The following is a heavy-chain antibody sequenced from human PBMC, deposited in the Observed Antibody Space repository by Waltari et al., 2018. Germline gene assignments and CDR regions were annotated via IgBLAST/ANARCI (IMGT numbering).Heavy chain of an antibody. Sequence: EVQLVESGGGLVQPGGSLRLSCAASGFTFSSYWMHWVRHAPGKGPVWVSRINSDGSSTSYADSVKGRFTISRDNAKNTLYLQMNSLRAEDTAVYYCARAYYDFWSGYRNYYYYMDVWGKGTTVTVSS. CDR1: GFTFSSYW. CDR3: ARAYYDFWSGYRNYYYYMDV. V-gene: IGHV3-74*01. D-gene: IGHD3-3*01. CDR2: INSDGSST. J-gene: IGHJ6*03.